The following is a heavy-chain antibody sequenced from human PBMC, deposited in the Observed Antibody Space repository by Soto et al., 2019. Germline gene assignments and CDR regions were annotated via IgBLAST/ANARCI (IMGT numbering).Heavy chain of an antibody. V-gene: IGHV1-69*13. CDR3: ARVRQLYWYFDL. Sequence: GASVKVSCKASGGTFSSYAISWVRQAPGQGLEWMGGIIPIFGTANYAQKFQGRVTITADESTSTAYMELSSLRSEDTAVYYCARVRQLYWYFDLWGRGTLVTVSS. CDR1: GGTFSSYA. CDR2: IIPIFGTA. J-gene: IGHJ2*01. D-gene: IGHD6-13*01.